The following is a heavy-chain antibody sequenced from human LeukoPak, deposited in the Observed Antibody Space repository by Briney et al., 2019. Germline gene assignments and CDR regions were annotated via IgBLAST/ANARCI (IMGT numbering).Heavy chain of an antibody. J-gene: IGHJ5*02. Sequence: PSETLSLTCTVSGGSISSSSYYWGWIRQPPGKGLEWIGSIYYSGSTYYNPSLKSRVTISVDTSKNQFSLKLSSVTAADTAVYYCARHHSKTYYYGSGTLNWFDPWGQGTLVTVSS. D-gene: IGHD3-10*01. V-gene: IGHV4-39*01. CDR3: ARHHSKTYYYGSGTLNWFDP. CDR2: IYYSGST. CDR1: GGSISSSSYY.